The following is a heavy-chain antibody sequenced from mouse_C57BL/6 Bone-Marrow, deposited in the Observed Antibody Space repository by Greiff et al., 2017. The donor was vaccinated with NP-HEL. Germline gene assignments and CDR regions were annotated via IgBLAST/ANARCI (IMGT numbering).Heavy chain of an antibody. V-gene: IGHV1-81*01. Sequence: VKVVESGAELARPGASVKLSCKASGYTFTSYGISWVKQRTGQGLEWIGEIYPRSGNTYYNEKFKGKATLTADKSSSTAYMELRSLTSEDSAVYFCANYGSSFDYWGQGTTLTVSS. D-gene: IGHD1-1*01. J-gene: IGHJ2*01. CDR2: IYPRSGNT. CDR1: GYTFTSYG. CDR3: ANYGSSFDY.